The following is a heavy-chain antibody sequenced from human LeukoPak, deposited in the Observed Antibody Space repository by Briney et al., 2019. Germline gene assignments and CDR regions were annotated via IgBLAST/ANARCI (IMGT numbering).Heavy chain of an antibody. CDR2: INPNSGGT. D-gene: IGHD2-15*01. J-gene: IGHJ4*02. V-gene: IGHV1-2*02. CDR1: GYTFTGYY. Sequence: ASVKVSCKASGYTFTGYYMHWVRQAPGQGLEWMGWINPNSGGTNYAQKFQGRVTMTRDTSISTAYMELSRLRSDDTAVYYCARDPIIVVVAATPYFDYRGQGTPVTVSS. CDR3: ARDPIIVVVAATPYFDY.